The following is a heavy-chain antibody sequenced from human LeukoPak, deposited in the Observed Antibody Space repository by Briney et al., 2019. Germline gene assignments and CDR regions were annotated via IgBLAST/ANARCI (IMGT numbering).Heavy chain of an antibody. D-gene: IGHD1-1*01. V-gene: IGHV3-7*04. CDR1: VYTFNSHR. J-gene: IGHJ4*02. Sequence: PGGSQRLPCGPCVYTFNSHRMSWVPRSPGKALEWLANLKHHGGENYYVDSVKGRFTISRNNAKNSLCLQMNSLRAEDTAVYYCVRGAGKLDYWGQGTLVTVSS. CDR2: LKHHGGEN. CDR3: VRGAGKLDY.